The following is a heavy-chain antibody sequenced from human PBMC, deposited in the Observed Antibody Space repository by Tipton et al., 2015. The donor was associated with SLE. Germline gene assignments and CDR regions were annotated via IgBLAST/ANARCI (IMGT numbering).Heavy chain of an antibody. V-gene: IGHV4-34*01. CDR1: GGSFSGYY. CDR2: INHSGST. D-gene: IGHD2-2*01. Sequence: TLSLTCAVYGGSFSGYYWSWIRQPPGKGLEWIGEINHSGSTNYNPSLKSRVTISVDTSKNQFSLKLSSVTAADTAVYYCASQTRYQLLNRFDPWGQGTLVTVSS. J-gene: IGHJ5*02. CDR3: ASQTRYQLLNRFDP.